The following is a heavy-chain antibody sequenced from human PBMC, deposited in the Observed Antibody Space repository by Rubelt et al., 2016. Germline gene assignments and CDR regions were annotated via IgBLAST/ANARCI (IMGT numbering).Heavy chain of an antibody. CDR3: AGMVNDFWSGYHNWFDP. CDR2: MNPNSGNT. V-gene: IGHV1-8*01. Sequence: QVQLVQSGAEVKKPGASVKVSCKASGYTFTSYDINWVRQATGQGLEWMGWMNPNSGNTGYAQKFQGRVTMTRNNSISTAYMELGSLRSEDTAVYYCAGMVNDFWSGYHNWFDPWGQGTLVTVSS. CDR1: GYTFTSYD. D-gene: IGHD3-3*01. J-gene: IGHJ5*02.